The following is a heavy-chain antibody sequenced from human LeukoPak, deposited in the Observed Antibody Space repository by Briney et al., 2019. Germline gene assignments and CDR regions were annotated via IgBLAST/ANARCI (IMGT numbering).Heavy chain of an antibody. CDR2: ISSSGSTI. V-gene: IGHV3-11*01. CDR1: GFTFSDYY. D-gene: IGHD6-13*01. CDR3: ARGSLYSSSWYHVGEYFQH. J-gene: IGHJ1*01. Sequence: GGSLRLSCAASGFTFSDYYMSWIRQAPGKGLEWVSYISSSGSTIYYADSVKGRFTISRDNAKNSLYLQMNSLRAEDTDVYYCARGSLYSSSWYHVGEYFQHWGQGTLVTVSS.